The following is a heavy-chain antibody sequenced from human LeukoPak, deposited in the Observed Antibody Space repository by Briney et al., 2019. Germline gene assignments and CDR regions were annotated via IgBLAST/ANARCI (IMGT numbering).Heavy chain of an antibody. CDR3: ASESTSRNWYN. V-gene: IGHV3-74*03. J-gene: IGHJ4*02. CDR2: IKGDGGEI. D-gene: IGHD6-13*01. Sequence: GGSLRLSCAASGFTFSSYWMHRVRQAPGKGLVWVSGIKGDGGEITYADSVKGRVTISRDNAKNTVYLQLNSLRAEDTAVYYCASESTSRNWYNWGQGTLVTVSS. CDR1: GFTFSSYW.